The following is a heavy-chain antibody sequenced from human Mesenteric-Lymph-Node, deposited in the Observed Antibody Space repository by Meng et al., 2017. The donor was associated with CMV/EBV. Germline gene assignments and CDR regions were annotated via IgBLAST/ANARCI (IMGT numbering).Heavy chain of an antibody. CDR3: VRNFTAGYFDS. J-gene: IGHJ5*01. CDR2: VYYSGST. CDR1: GVFFSRTCYY. D-gene: IGHD3-22*01. Sequence: CSFSGVFFSRTCYYWGWPRQPPGNGLEWIASVYYSGSTVYGPSPKSRVTISVDTSRNQFSLSLSSVTAADTGVYYCVRNFTAGYFDSWGPGTLVTVSS. V-gene: IGHV4-39*01.